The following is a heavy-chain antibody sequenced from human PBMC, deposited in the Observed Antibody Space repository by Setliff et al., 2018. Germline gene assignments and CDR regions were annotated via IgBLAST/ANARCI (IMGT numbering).Heavy chain of an antibody. CDR2: IYYSGST. V-gene: IGHV4-59*11. CDR3: AAKASGSFDY. J-gene: IGHJ4*02. Sequence: PSETLSLTCTVSGGSISSHYWSWIRQPPGKGLEWIGSIYYSGSTNYNPSLKSRVTISVDTSKNQFSLKLSPVTAADTAVYYCAAKASGSFDYWGQGTLVTVSS. D-gene: IGHD1-26*01. CDR1: GGSISSHY.